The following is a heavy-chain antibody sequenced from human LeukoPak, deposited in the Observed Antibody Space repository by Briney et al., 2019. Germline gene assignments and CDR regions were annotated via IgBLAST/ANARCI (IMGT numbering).Heavy chain of an antibody. D-gene: IGHD2-15*01. V-gene: IGHV3-23*01. CDR2: FSPDGI. CDR3: AKDYARGGCSLAHCNPIDS. Sequence: PGGSLRLSCAPSGFTFSTFAMTWVRQAPGKGLEWVSTFSPDGIHYADSVKGRFAISRDDSMSTLFLQMNSLRAEDTAIYYCAKDYARGGCSLAHCNPIDSWGQGTLVTVSS. J-gene: IGHJ4*02. CDR1: GFTFSTFA.